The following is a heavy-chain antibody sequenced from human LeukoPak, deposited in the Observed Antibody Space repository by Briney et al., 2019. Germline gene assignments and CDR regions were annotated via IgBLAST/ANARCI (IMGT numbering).Heavy chain of an antibody. Sequence: SGGSLRLSCAASGFTFSSYWMHWVRQAPGKGLVWVSRINSDGSSTSYADSVKGRFTISRDNAKNTLYLQMNSLRAEDTAVYYCARDQWVGATSSRYYYGMDVWGQGTTVTVSS. CDR1: GFTFSSYW. CDR2: INSDGSST. V-gene: IGHV3-74*01. J-gene: IGHJ6*02. CDR3: ARDQWVGATSSRYYYGMDV. D-gene: IGHD1-26*01.